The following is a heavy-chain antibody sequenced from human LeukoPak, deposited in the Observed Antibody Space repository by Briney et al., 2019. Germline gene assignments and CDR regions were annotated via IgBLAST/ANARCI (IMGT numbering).Heavy chain of an antibody. D-gene: IGHD6-6*01. CDR2: ISGIDGST. V-gene: IGHV3-23*01. CDR1: GFTFSSFA. J-gene: IGHJ3*01. CDR3: ARSSYSSSSSV. Sequence: GGSLRLSCAASGFTFSSFAMSWVRQAPGKGLEWVSGISGIDGSTYYADSVKGRFTISRDNSKNSLYLQINSLRAEDTAVYYCARSSYSSSSSVWGQGTMVTVSS.